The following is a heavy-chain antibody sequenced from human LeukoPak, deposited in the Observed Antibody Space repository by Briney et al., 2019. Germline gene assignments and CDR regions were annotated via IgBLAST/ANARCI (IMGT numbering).Heavy chain of an antibody. CDR1: GFTFDDYA. CDR2: ISWNSGSI. V-gene: IGHV3-9*01. CDR3: AKDKSAMVKRSAFDI. D-gene: IGHD5-18*01. J-gene: IGHJ3*02. Sequence: QLGRSLRLSCAASGFTFDDYAMHWVRQAPGKGLEWVSGISWNSGSIGYADSVKGRFTISRDNAKNSLYLQMNSLRAEDTALYYCAKDKSAMVKRSAFDIWGQGTMVTVSS.